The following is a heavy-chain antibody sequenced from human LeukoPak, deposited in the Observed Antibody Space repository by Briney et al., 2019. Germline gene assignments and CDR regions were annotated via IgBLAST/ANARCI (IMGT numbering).Heavy chain of an antibody. D-gene: IGHD2-15*01. Sequence: GASVKVSCKASGYTFTGYYMHWVRQAPGQGLEWMGWINPNSGGTNYAQKFQGRVTMTRDTSISTAYMELSRLRSDDTAVYYCARYCSGGSCYSSLDYWGQGTLVTVSS. J-gene: IGHJ4*02. V-gene: IGHV1-2*02. CDR1: GYTFTGYY. CDR2: INPNSGGT. CDR3: ARYCSGGSCYSSLDY.